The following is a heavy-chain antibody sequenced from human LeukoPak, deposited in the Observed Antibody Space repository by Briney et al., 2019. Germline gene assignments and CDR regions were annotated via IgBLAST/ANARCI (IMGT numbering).Heavy chain of an antibody. D-gene: IGHD5-24*01. V-gene: IGHV4-34*01. J-gene: IGHJ6*02. CDR3: ARGRWRMDV. CDR2: INHSGST. Sequence: SEILSLTCAVYGGSFSGYYWSWIRQPPGKGLEWIGEINHSGSTNYNPSLKSRVTISVDTSKNQFSLKLSSVTAADTAVYYCARGRWRMDVWGQGTTVTVSS. CDR1: GGSFSGYY.